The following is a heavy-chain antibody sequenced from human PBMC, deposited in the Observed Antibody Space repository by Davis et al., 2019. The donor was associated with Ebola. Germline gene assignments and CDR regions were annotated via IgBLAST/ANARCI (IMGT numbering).Heavy chain of an antibody. J-gene: IGHJ6*04. Sequence: PGGSLRLSCKGSGYSFTSYWIGWVRQMPGKGLEWMGIIYPGDSDTRYSPSFQGQVTISADKSISTASLQWSSLKASDTAMYYCARHAFVGFGDHYYYGMDVWGKGTTVTVSS. CDR2: IYPGDSDT. CDR3: ARHAFVGFGDHYYYGMDV. V-gene: IGHV5-51*01. CDR1: GYSFTSYW. D-gene: IGHD3-10*01.